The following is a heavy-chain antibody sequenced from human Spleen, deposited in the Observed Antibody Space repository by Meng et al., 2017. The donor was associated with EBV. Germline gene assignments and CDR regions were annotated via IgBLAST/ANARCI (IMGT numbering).Heavy chain of an antibody. V-gene: IGHV1-2*04. D-gene: IGHD4-17*01. CDR2: ISPSSGDT. J-gene: IGHJ5*02. Sequence: QGAWLRSGVRVNRPGSSVKVSCRTSGGPFRSDAVSWVRQAPGQGLEWMGWISPSSGDTKYAQNFQGLVTMTRDTSINTVYMELSSLKSDDTAVYYCARDSSYGYYESNWFDPWGQGTLVTVSS. CDR1: GGPFRSDA. CDR3: ARDSSYGYYESNWFDP.